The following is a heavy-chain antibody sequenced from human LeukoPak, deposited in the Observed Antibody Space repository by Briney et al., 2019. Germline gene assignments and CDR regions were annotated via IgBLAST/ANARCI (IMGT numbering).Heavy chain of an antibody. CDR2: ISSNSKYT. D-gene: IGHD2-8*01. Sequence: GGSLRLSCAASGFMFSDYFMSWIRQAPGKELEWISYISSNSKYTKYADSVKGRFTIYRDNAKKSLYLQMNSLRAEDTAVYYCARDNGNKYYFDYWGQGTLVTVSS. J-gene: IGHJ4*02. V-gene: IGHV3-11*05. CDR1: GFMFSDYF. CDR3: ARDNGNKYYFDY.